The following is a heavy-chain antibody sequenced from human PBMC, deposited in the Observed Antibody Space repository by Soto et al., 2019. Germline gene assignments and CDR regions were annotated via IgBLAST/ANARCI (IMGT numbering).Heavy chain of an antibody. D-gene: IGHD3-10*01. V-gene: IGHV1-2*04. CDR2: INPNSGGT. J-gene: IGHJ3*02. CDR3: ARVNYYGSGSYYNNAFDI. CDR1: GYTFTGYY. Sequence: GASVKVSCTASGYTFTGYYMHWVRQAPGQGLEWMGWINPNSGGTNYAQKFQGWVTMTRDTSISTAYMELSRLRSDDTAVYYCARVNYYGSGSYYNNAFDIWGQGTMVTVSS.